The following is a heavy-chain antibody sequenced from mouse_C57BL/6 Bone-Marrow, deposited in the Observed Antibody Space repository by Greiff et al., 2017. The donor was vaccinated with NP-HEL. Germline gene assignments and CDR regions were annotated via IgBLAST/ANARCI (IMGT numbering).Heavy chain of an antibody. Sequence: EVKLVESGPVLVKPGASVKMSCKASGYTFTDYYMNWVKQSHGKSLEWIGVINPYNGGTSYNQKFKGKATLTVDKSSSTAYMELNSLTSEDSAVYYCDAWFAYWGQGTLVTVSA. CDR1: GYTFTDYY. CDR3: DAWFAY. V-gene: IGHV1-19*01. CDR2: INPYNGGT. J-gene: IGHJ3*01.